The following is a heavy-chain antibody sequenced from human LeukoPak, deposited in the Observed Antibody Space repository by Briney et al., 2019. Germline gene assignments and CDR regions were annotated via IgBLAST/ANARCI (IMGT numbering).Heavy chain of an antibody. V-gene: IGHV4-34*01. Sequence: SETLSLTCAVYGGSFSGYYWSWIRRPPGKGLEWIGEINHSGSTNYNPSLKSRVTISVDTSKNQFSLKLSSVTAADTAVYYCARLGGSFDPWGQGTLVTVSS. D-gene: IGHD1-26*01. J-gene: IGHJ5*02. CDR1: GGSFSGYY. CDR3: ARLGGSFDP. CDR2: INHSGST.